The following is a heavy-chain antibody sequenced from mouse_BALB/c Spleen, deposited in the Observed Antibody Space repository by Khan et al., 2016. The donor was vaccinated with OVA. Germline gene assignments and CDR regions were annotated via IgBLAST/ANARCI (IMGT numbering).Heavy chain of an antibody. Sequence: EVQLQESGPSLVKPSQTLSLSCSVTGDSITSGFWNWIRKFPGNKFAYLGYITYSGNIYYNPSLKSRISITRDTSKSQYYLQLNSVTTEDTATYYCARSYGSCAMDYWGQGTSVTVSS. CDR2: ITYSGNI. D-gene: IGHD1-1*01. CDR1: GDSITSGF. CDR3: ARSYGSCAMDY. J-gene: IGHJ4*01. V-gene: IGHV3-8*02.